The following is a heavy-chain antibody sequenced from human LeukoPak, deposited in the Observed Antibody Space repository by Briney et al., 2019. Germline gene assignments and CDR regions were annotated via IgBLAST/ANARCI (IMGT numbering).Heavy chain of an antibody. CDR3: ARGRRNCSSTSCYTPIDY. V-gene: IGHV6-1*01. CDR2: TYYRSKWYN. Sequence: SQTLSLTCAISGDSVSSNSAAWHWIRQSPSSGLEWLGRTYYRSKWYNDYAVSVKSRITINPDTSKNQFSLQLKSVTAADTAVYYCARGRRNCSSTSCYTPIDYWGQGTLVTVSS. D-gene: IGHD2-2*02. CDR1: GDSVSSNSAA. J-gene: IGHJ4*02.